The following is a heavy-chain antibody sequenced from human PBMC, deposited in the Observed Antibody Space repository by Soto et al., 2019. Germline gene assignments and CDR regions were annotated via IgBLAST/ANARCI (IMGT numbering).Heavy chain of an antibody. J-gene: IGHJ6*02. CDR2: ISHSGTT. D-gene: IGHD2-15*01. CDR3: ARLQGPDHYGFDF. V-gene: IGHV4-4*02. CDR1: GDSITSTNW. Sequence: QVQLQESGPGLVKPSGTLSLTCGVSGDSITSTNWWSWVRQPPGRGLEWIGEISHSGTTHYTPSLKSQIAICLDESKNQVSLHLSSVTAADSGVYYCARLQGPDHYGFDFWGQGTTVSVFS.